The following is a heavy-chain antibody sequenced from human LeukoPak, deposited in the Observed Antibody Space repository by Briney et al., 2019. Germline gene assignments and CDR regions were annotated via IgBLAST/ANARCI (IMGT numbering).Heavy chain of an antibody. V-gene: IGHV4-34*01. D-gene: IGHD3-10*01. J-gene: IGHJ4*02. CDR3: ARDRWFGELDY. Sequence: EWIGEINHSGSTNYNPSLKSRVTISVDTSKNQFSLKLSSVTAADTAVYYCARDRWFGELDYWGQGTLVTVSS. CDR2: INHSGST.